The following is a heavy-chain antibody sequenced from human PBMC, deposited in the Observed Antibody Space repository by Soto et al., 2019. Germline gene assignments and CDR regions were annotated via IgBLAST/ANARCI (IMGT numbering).Heavy chain of an antibody. CDR1: GYTFTGYY. CDR2: INPNSGGT. CDR3: ARDSEGSSWYFRSRNAYYGMDV. J-gene: IGHJ6*02. D-gene: IGHD6-13*01. V-gene: IGHV1-2*04. Sequence: ASVKVSCKASGYTFTGYYMHWVRQAPGQGLEWMGWINPNSGGTNYAQKFRGWVTMTRDTSISTAYMELSRLRSDDTAVYYCARDSEGSSWYFRSRNAYYGMDVWGQGTTVTGSS.